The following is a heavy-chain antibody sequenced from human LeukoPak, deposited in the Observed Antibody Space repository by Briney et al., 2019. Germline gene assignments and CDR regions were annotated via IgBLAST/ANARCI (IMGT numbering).Heavy chain of an antibody. Sequence: ASVKVSCKVSGYTLTELSMHWVRQAPGKGLEWMGGFDPEDGETIYAQKFQGRVTMTEDTSTDTAYMELSSLRSEDTAVYYCATVLGRYYDYVWGSWTTYSDAFDIWGQGTMVTVSS. V-gene: IGHV1-24*01. J-gene: IGHJ3*02. CDR2: FDPEDGET. CDR3: ATVLGRYYDYVWGSWTTYSDAFDI. D-gene: IGHD3-16*01. CDR1: GYTLTELS.